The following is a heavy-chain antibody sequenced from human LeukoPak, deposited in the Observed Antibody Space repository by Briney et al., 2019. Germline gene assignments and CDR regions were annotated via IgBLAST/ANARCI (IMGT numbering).Heavy chain of an antibody. CDR3: ARDVDSSGYYDY. D-gene: IGHD3-22*01. J-gene: IGHJ4*02. CDR1: GGTFSSYT. V-gene: IGHV1-69*04. CDR2: IIPILGIA. Sequence: SVKVSCKASGGTFSSYTISWVRQAPGQGLEWMGRIIPILGIANYAQKFQGRATITADKSTSTAYMELSSLRSEDTAVYYCARDVDSSGYYDYWGQGTLVTVSS.